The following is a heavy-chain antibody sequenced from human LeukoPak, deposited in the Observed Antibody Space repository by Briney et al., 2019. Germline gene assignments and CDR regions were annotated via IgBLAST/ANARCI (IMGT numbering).Heavy chain of an antibody. CDR3: ARDVGHIVVVTARGDAFDI. CDR2: INPSGGST. D-gene: IGHD2-21*02. Sequence: ASVKVSCKASGYTFTSYYMHWVRQAPGQGLEWMGLINPSGGSTSYAQKFQGRVTMTRDTSTSTVYMELSSLRSEDTAVYCCARDVGHIVVVTARGDAFDIWGQGTMVTVSS. J-gene: IGHJ3*02. CDR1: GYTFTSYY. V-gene: IGHV1-46*01.